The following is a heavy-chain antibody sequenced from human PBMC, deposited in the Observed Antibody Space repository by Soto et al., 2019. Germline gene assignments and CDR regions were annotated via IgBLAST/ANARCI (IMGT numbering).Heavy chain of an antibody. V-gene: IGHV3-23*01. Sequence: EVQLLECGGGLVQPGGSLRLSCAASGFTLNTYVMNWVRQAPGKGLEWVSTISYSADKTHYADSVKGRFTISRDNSRDTLFLQMNSLRADDAAVYYCARRARTATTNWGAFDVWAQGTMVTVSS. D-gene: IGHD1-7*01. CDR3: ARRARTATTNWGAFDV. CDR2: ISYSADKT. CDR1: GFTLNTYV. J-gene: IGHJ3*01.